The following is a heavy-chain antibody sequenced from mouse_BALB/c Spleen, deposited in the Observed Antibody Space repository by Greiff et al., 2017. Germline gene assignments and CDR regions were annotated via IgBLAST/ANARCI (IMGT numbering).Heavy chain of an antibody. CDR1: GYTFSSYW. Sequence: VKLVESGAELMKPGASVKISCKATGYTFSSYWIEWVKQRPGHGLEWIGEILPGSGSTNYNEKFKGKATFTADTSSNTAYMQLSSLTSEDSAVYYCARRGIYYDYDGGAWFAYWGQGTLVTVSA. D-gene: IGHD2-4*01. V-gene: IGHV1-9*01. CDR3: ARRGIYYDYDGGAWFAY. CDR2: ILPGSGST. J-gene: IGHJ3*01.